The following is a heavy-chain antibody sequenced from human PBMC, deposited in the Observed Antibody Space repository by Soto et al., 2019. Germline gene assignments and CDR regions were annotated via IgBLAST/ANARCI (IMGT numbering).Heavy chain of an antibody. CDR3: AKALVGYGDYAFGMDV. J-gene: IGHJ6*02. V-gene: IGHV3-30*18. CDR2: ISYDGSNK. D-gene: IGHD4-17*01. Sequence: QVQLVESGGGVVQPGRSLRLSCAASGFTFSSYGMHWVRQAPGKGLEWVAVISYDGSNKYYADSVKGRFTISRDNSKNTLYRQMNSRRAEDRAVYYCAKALVGYGDYAFGMDVWGQGTTVTVSS. CDR1: GFTFSSYG.